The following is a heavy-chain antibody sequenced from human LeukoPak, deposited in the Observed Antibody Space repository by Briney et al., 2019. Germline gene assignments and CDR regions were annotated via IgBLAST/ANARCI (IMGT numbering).Heavy chain of an antibody. CDR2: ISSSGSTI. J-gene: IGHJ4*02. V-gene: IGHV3-48*03. D-gene: IGHD1-26*01. CDR1: GFTFSSYE. CDR3: ARGGRPGAATDY. Sequence: GGSLRLSCAASGFTFSSYEMNWVRQAPGKGLEWVSYISSSGSTIYYADSVKGRFTISRDNAKNSLYLQMNSLRAEDTAVYYCARGGRPGAATDYWGQGTLVTVSS.